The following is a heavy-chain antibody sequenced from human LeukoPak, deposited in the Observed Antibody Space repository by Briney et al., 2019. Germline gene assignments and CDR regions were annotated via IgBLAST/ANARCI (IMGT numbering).Heavy chain of an antibody. J-gene: IGHJ6*03. CDR3: ARVILNRFLEWFQRPRIYYYYMDV. D-gene: IGHD3-3*01. Sequence: QPGESLRLSCAASGFTFSSYWMSWGRQAPGKGQEWVANIKQDGSEKNYVDSVKGRFTISRDNAKNSLDLQMNSLRAEDTAVYYCARVILNRFLEWFQRPRIYYYYMDVWGEGTTVTVSS. CDR2: IKQDGSEK. CDR1: GFTFSSYW. V-gene: IGHV3-7*01.